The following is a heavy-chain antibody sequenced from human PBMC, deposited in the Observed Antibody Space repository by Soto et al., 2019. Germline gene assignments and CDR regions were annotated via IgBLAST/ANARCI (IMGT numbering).Heavy chain of an antibody. J-gene: IGHJ4*02. V-gene: IGHV3-30*18. Sequence: PGGSLRLSCGASGFTFRNYGMHWVRQAPGKGLEWVALVSYNGRKEYYADSVKGRFSISRDNSKNTLYVQMNTLRDEDTAVYYCAKDSLRGEVPAALNFDYWGRGTLVTVSS. D-gene: IGHD2-2*01. CDR2: VSYNGRKE. CDR1: GFTFRNYG. CDR3: AKDSLRGEVPAALNFDY.